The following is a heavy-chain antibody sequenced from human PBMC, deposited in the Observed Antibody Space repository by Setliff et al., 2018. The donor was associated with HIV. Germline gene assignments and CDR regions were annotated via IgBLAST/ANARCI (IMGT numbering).Heavy chain of an antibody. CDR2: IFSDDEK. J-gene: IGHJ4*02. CDR1: GFSLSNARVG. CDR3: ARIREPYDFWSGSLVYFDY. Sequence: GSGPTLVNPTETLTLTCTVSGFSLSNARVGVSWIRQPPGKALEWLAYIFSDDEKSYSTSLKRRLTISKDTSKSQVVLTMTNKDPVDTATYYCARIREPYDFWSGSLVYFDYWGQGTLVTVSS. D-gene: IGHD3-3*01. V-gene: IGHV2-26*01.